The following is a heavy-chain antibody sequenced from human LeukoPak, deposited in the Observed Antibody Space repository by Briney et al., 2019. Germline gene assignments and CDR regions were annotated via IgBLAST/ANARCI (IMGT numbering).Heavy chain of an antibody. CDR3: ARGSIAARLGDDDDAFDI. CDR1: GGSISSGGYY. Sequence: SETLSLTCTVSGGSISSGGYYWSWIRQPPGKGLEWIGYIYHSGSTYYNPSLKSRVTISVDRSKNQFSLKLSSVTAADTAVYYCARGSIAARLGDDDDAFDIWGQGTMVTVSS. CDR2: IYHSGST. V-gene: IGHV4-30-2*01. J-gene: IGHJ3*02. D-gene: IGHD6-6*01.